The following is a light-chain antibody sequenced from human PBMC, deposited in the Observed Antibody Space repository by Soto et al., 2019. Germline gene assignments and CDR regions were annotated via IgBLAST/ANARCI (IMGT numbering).Light chain of an antibody. CDR2: GAS. V-gene: IGKV3-15*01. CDR1: QSVSSN. J-gene: IGKJ1*01. CDR3: QQRSNWPWK. Sequence: EIVMTQSPATLSVSPVERATLSCRASQSVSSNLAWYQQKPGQAPRLLIYGASTRATGIPARFSGSGSGTEFTLTISSLQSEDFAVYYCQQRSNWPWKCGQGNKGDIK.